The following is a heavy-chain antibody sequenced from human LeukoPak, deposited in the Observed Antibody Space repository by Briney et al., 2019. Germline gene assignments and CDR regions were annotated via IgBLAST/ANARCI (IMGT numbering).Heavy chain of an antibody. CDR1: GFTFSSYA. CDR2: ISGSGGST. CDR3: AKGLERENDAFDI. Sequence: GGSMRLSCAASGFTFSSYAMRWVRQAPGKGLEWVTAISGSGGSTYYADSVKGRFTISRDNSKNTLYLQMNSLRAEDTAIYYCAKGLERENDAFDIWGQGTMVTVSS. D-gene: IGHD1-26*01. J-gene: IGHJ3*02. V-gene: IGHV3-23*01.